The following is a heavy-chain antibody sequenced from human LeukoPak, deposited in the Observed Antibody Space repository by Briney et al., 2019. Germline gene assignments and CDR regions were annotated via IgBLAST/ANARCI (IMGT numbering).Heavy chain of an antibody. CDR1: GFIFSDYY. CDR2: ISRSSSFT. J-gene: IGHJ4*02. D-gene: IGHD1/OR15-1a*01. V-gene: IGHV3-11*03. Sequence: GGSLRLSCAASGFIFSDYYMSWICQAPGKGLEFVSNISRSSSFTNYADSVKGRFPISRDNAKNSLFLQMNSLRAEDTAMYYCAKGTKPVMTIPDYWGQGILVTVSS. CDR3: AKGTKPVMTIPDY.